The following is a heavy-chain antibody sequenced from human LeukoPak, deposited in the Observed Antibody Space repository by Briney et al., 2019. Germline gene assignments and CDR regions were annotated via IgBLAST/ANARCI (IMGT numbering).Heavy chain of an antibody. D-gene: IGHD3-9*01. Sequence: PSETLSLTCAVYGGSFSGYYWSWIRQPPGMGLEWIGEINHSGSTNYNPSLKSRVTISVDTSKNQFSLKLSSVTAADTAVYYCARGAGLIGDILRYFDWLLPGNWFDPWGQGTLVTVSS. CDR3: ARGAGLIGDILRYFDWLLPGNWFDP. V-gene: IGHV4-34*01. CDR2: INHSGST. CDR1: GGSFSGYY. J-gene: IGHJ5*02.